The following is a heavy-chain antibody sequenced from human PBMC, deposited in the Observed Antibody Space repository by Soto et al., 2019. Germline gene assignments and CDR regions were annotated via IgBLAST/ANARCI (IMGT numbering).Heavy chain of an antibody. Sequence: SRKVSCKGSGYNFVGYWIAWVRQMPGKGLELMGIIYPSDSDTRYRPSFKGQVTISADKSISSAYLQWSSLRASDTAMYYCARGGVSTRSFDYWGQGTPVTGSS. V-gene: IGHV5-51*01. D-gene: IGHD3-3*01. CDR3: ARGGVSTRSFDY. J-gene: IGHJ4*02. CDR1: GYNFVGYW. CDR2: IYPSDSDT.